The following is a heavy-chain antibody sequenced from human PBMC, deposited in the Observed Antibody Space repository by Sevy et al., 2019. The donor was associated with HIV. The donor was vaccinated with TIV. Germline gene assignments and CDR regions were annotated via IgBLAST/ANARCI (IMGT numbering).Heavy chain of an antibody. V-gene: IGHV4-34*01. CDR2: VNHSGST. CDR3: ARGGDGVVPSPIIGLGPWTKYWYFDL. D-gene: IGHD3-3*01. Sequence: SETLSLTCAVSGGSFSGYSWDWIRQPPGKGLEWIGEVNHSGSTNYNPSLKSRVTISVDTSKNHFSLMLNFVTAADTAVYYCARGGDGVVPSPIIGLGPWTKYWYFDLWGRGSLVTVSS. J-gene: IGHJ2*01. CDR1: GGSFSGYS.